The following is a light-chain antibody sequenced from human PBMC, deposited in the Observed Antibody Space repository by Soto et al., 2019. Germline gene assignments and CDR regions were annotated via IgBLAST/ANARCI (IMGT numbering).Light chain of an antibody. CDR2: GAS. CDR3: QQYNTWVRGT. V-gene: IGKV3-15*01. J-gene: IGKJ2*01. CDR1: QSVDSD. Sequence: EVVVTQSPATLSVSPGERVTLSSRARQSVDSDVAWFQHKPGQAPRLLIYGASTRAAGIPGRFSGSGYETDFTFTISSLEPEDSATYFCQQYNTWVRGTFGQGTKLEIK.